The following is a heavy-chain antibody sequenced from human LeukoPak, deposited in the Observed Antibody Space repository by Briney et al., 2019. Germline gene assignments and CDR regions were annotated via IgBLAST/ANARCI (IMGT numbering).Heavy chain of an antibody. CDR1: GFTFSSYS. CDR3: ARESALCSILGYCSSTSNDAFDI. V-gene: IGHV3-48*02. J-gene: IGHJ3*02. D-gene: IGHD2-2*03. CDR2: ISSSSSTI. Sequence: GGSLRLSCAASGFTFSSYSMNWVRQAPGKGLEWVSYISSSSSTIDYADSVKCRFTISRDNPKNSLYLQMNSLRDEDTAVYYCARESALCSILGYCSSTSNDAFDIWGQGTMVTVSS.